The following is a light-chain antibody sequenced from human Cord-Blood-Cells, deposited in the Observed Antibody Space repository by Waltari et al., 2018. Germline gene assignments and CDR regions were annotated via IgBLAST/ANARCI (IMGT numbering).Light chain of an antibody. CDR3: QQYYSTPPT. J-gene: IGKJ1*01. CDR2: WAS. V-gene: IGKV4-1*01. CDR1: QSVLYSSNNKNY. Sequence: DIVMTQSPDSLAVSLGERATINCKSSQSVLYSSNNKNYLAWYQQKPGQPPKLVIYWASTPESGVPYRFSGSGSGTEFTLTISSLQAEDVAGYYCQQYYSTPPTFGQGTKVEIK.